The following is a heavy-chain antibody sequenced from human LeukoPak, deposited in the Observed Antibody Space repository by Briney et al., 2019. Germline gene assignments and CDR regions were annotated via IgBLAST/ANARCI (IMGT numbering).Heavy chain of an antibody. CDR3: VSVAQAAFDI. D-gene: IGHD4-23*01. CDR1: GFTFSSYA. V-gene: IGHV3-30-3*01. J-gene: IGHJ3*02. Sequence: PGRSLRPSCAASGFTFSSYAMHWVRQAPGKGLEWVAVISYDGSNKYYADSVKGRFTISRDNSKNTLYLQMNSLRAEDTAVYYCVSVAQAAFDIWGQGTMVTVSS. CDR2: ISYDGSNK.